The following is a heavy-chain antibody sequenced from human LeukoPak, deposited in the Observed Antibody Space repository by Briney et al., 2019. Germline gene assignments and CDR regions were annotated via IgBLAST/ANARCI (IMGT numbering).Heavy chain of an antibody. V-gene: IGHV3-15*01. CDR2: IKSKTDGGTT. D-gene: IGHD4-17*01. CDR1: GFTSSNAW. J-gene: IGHJ3*02. CDR3: TTSPTVISGAFDI. Sequence: GGSLRLSCAASGFTSSNAWMSWVRQAPGKGREWVGRIKSKTDGGTTDYAAPVKGRFTISRDDSKNTLYLQMNSLKTEDTAMYYCTTSPTVISGAFDIWGQGTMVTVSS.